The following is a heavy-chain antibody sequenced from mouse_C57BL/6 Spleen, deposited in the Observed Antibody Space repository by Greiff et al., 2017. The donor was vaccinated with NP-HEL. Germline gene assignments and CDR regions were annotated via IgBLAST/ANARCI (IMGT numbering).Heavy chain of an antibody. CDR1: SSYW. J-gene: IGHJ3*01. CDR2: IYPGDGDT. Sequence: SSYWMNWVKQRPGKGLEWIGQIYPGDGDTNYNGKFKGKATLSADKSSSTAYMQLSSLTSEDSAVYFCARSGAQATFAYWGQGTLVTVSA. CDR3: ARSGAQATFAY. D-gene: IGHD3-2*02. V-gene: IGHV1-80*01.